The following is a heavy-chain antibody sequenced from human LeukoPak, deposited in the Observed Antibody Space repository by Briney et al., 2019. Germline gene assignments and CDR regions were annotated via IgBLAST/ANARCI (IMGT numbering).Heavy chain of an antibody. V-gene: IGHV3-30-3*01. CDR2: ISYDGSNK. J-gene: IGHJ3*02. Sequence: GGSLRLSCAASGFTFSSYAMHWVRQAPGKGLEWVAVISYDGSNKYYADSVKGRFTISRDNSKNTLYLQMNNLRAEDTAVYYCARVSGWELLLHAFEIWGQGTMVTVSS. CDR3: ARVSGWELLLHAFEI. CDR1: GFTFSSYA. D-gene: IGHD1-26*01.